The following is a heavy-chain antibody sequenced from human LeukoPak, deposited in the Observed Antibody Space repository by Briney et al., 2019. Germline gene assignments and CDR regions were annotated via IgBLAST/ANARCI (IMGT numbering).Heavy chain of an antibody. CDR2: ISAYNGNT. CDR1: GYTFTSYG. J-gene: IGHJ4*02. V-gene: IGHV1-18*01. CDR3: ARNDVLLWFGELPN. D-gene: IGHD3-10*01. Sequence: ASVKVSCKASGYTFTSYGISWVRQAPGQGLEWMGWISAYNGNTNYAQKLQGRVTMTTDTSTSTAYMELRSLRSDDTAVYHCARNDVLLWFGELPNWGQGTLVTVSS.